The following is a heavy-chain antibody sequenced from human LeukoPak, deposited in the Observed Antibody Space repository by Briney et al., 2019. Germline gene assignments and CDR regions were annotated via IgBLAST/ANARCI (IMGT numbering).Heavy chain of an antibody. J-gene: IGHJ4*02. V-gene: IGHV3-23*01. D-gene: IGHD5-12*01. CDR2: IVASSGST. CDR3: AKGAYDYIEMGYFDY. CDR1: GFSISNSA. Sequence: GGSLRLSCAASGFSISNSAMSWVRQAPGKGLEWVSLIVASSGSTFYADSVKGRFTISRDSSKNTLYLQMNSLRAEDMAVYYCAKGAYDYIEMGYFDYWGQGTLVTVSA.